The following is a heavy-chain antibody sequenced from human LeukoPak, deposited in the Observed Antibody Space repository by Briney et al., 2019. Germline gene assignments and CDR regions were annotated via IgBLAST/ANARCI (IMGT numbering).Heavy chain of an antibody. CDR1: GFSFSINA. CDR2: ISGIGDTL. J-gene: IGHJ4*02. V-gene: IGHV3-23*01. CDR3: AKKNGGGWPTIFFDY. D-gene: IGHD6-19*01. Sequence: GGSLRLSCVASGFSFSINAMIWVRQAPGKGLEWVSGISGIGDTLFYSDPVKGRFTISRDNSKDTVYLQMKSLRVEDSAVYYCAKKNGGGWPTIFFDYWGQGILVTVSS.